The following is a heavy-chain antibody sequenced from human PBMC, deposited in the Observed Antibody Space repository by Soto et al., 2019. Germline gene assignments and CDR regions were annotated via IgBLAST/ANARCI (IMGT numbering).Heavy chain of an antibody. J-gene: IGHJ4*02. D-gene: IGHD2-2*01. CDR1: GFMFDDFS. CDR2: IGRDGINT. CDR3: VKERDDASWTAFDH. Sequence: EVRLVESGGVVVQPGGSLRLSCAASGFMFDDFSMHWVRQAPGKGLEWVALIGRDGINTYYAGSVRGRFIVSRDNSKNSLYLQMNSLRSEDSALYYCVKERDDASWTAFDHWGQGTLVTVSS. V-gene: IGHV3-43*01.